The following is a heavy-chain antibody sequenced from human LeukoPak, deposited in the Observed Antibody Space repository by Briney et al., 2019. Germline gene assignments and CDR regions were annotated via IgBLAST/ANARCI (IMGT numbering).Heavy chain of an antibody. CDR1: GYTFTGYY. Sequence: ASVKVSCKASGYTFTGYYMHWVRQASGQGLEWMGWINPNSGGTNYAQKFQGRVTMTRDTSISTAYMELSRLRSDDTAVYYCARQYRIAVAARWFDPWGQGTLVTVSS. V-gene: IGHV1-2*02. J-gene: IGHJ5*02. D-gene: IGHD6-19*01. CDR2: INPNSGGT. CDR3: ARQYRIAVAARWFDP.